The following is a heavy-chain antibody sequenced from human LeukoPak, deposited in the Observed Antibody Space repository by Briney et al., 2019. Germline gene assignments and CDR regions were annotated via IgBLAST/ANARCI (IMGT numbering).Heavy chain of an antibody. Sequence: SETLSLTCTVSGGSISSYYWSWIRQPPGKGLEWIGYIYYSGSTNYNPSLKSRVTISVDTSKNQFSLKLSSVTAADTAVYYCARELGYCSGGSCYGWFDPWGQGTLVTVPS. J-gene: IGHJ5*02. CDR3: ARELGYCSGGSCYGWFDP. CDR1: GGSISSYY. CDR2: IYYSGST. D-gene: IGHD2-15*01. V-gene: IGHV4-59*01.